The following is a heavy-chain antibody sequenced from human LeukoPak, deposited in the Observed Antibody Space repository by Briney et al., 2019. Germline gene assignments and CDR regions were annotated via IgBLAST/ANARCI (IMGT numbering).Heavy chain of an antibody. J-gene: IGHJ4*02. D-gene: IGHD3-10*01. V-gene: IGHV3-66*01. CDR2: IYSGGST. Sequence: PWGSLRLSCAASGFTVSSNYMSWVRQAPGRGLEWVSIIYSGGSTYYADSAKGRFTISRDNSKNTLFLQMNSLRAGDTAVYYCARGTVTMVDYWGQGTLVTVSS. CDR3: ARGTVTMVDY. CDR1: GFTVSSNY.